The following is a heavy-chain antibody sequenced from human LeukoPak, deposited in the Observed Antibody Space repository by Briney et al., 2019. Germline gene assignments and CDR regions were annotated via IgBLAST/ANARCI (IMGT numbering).Heavy chain of an antibody. D-gene: IGHD6-19*01. CDR2: IFYSGST. J-gene: IGHJ4*02. Sequence: SETLSLTCTVSGGSISNYYWSWIRQPPGKGLEWIGYIFYSGSTNYNPSLKSRVTISVDTSKNQFSLKLTSVSAADTAVYYCARRMPAGTVDYWGQGTLVTVSS. CDR1: GGSISNYY. V-gene: IGHV4-59*01. CDR3: ARRMPAGTVDY.